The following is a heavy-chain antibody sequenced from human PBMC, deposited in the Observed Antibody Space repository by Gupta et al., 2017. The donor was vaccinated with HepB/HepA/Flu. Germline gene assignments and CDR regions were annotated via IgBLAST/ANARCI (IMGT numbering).Heavy chain of an antibody. CDR2: IREDSTEK. CDR1: GFTFSDYW. V-gene: IGHV3-7*01. Sequence: EVQLVESGGGLVQPGGSLRLSCVASGFTFSDYWISWIRQAPGKGLEWVANIREDSTEKFYVDSVKGRFTISRDNAKKSVYLQMDSLRDEDTAVYFCTRDRNWDGFDYWGQGTLVTVSS. J-gene: IGHJ4*02. CDR3: TRDRNWDGFDY. D-gene: IGHD7-27*01.